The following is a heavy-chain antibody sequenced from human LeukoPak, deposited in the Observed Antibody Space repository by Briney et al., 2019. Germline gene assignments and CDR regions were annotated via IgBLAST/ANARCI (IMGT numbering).Heavy chain of an antibody. V-gene: IGHV3-48*01. D-gene: IGHD3-3*01. J-gene: IGHJ4*02. CDR1: GFTFSSYS. Sequence: PGGSLRPSCAASGFTFSSYSMNWVRQAPGKGLEWVSYISSSSSTIYYADSVKGRFTISRDNAKNSLYLQMNSLRAEDTAVYYCARARYDFWSGYYTFDYWGQGTLVTVSS. CDR2: ISSSSSTI. CDR3: ARARYDFWSGYYTFDY.